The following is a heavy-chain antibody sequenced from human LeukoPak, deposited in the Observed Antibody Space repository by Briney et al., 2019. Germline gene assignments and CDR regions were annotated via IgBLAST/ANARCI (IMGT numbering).Heavy chain of an antibody. D-gene: IGHD5-18*01. J-gene: IGHJ4*02. CDR2: IIISGSST. Sequence: GGSLRLSCAASGFTLSNAWMNWVRQAPGKGLEWVSTIIISGSSTYYADSVKGRFTISRDNSKNTLYLQMSSLRAEDTAVYFCATKTAFDYWGQGTLVTVSS. CDR1: GFTLSNAW. V-gene: IGHV3-23*01. CDR3: ATKTAFDY.